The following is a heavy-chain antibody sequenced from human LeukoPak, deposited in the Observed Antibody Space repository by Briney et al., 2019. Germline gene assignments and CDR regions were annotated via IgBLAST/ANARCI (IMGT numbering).Heavy chain of an antibody. CDR1: GFTFSSYA. Sequence: GGSLRLSCAASGFTFSSYAMHWVRQAPGKGLEYVSAISSNGGSTYYANSVKGRFTISRDNSKNTLYLQMGSLRAEDMAVYYCLRGYCGGDCYSDFDYWGQGTLVTVSS. V-gene: IGHV3-64*01. CDR2: ISSNGGST. CDR3: LRGYCGGDCYSDFDY. J-gene: IGHJ4*02. D-gene: IGHD2-21*02.